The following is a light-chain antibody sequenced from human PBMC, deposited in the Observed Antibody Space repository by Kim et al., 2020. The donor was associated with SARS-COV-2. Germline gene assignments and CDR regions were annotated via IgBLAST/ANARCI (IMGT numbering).Light chain of an antibody. J-gene: IGLJ2*01. V-gene: IGLV1-40*01. Sequence: QSVLTQPPSVSGALGQRVTISCIGSSSNIGAGYDVHWYQQLPRTAPKLLIYGNNNRPSGVPDRFAGSKSGTSASLVITGLQAEDEADYYCQSYDNSQSPVFGGGTQLTVL. CDR2: GNN. CDR3: QSYDNSQSPV. CDR1: SSNIGAGYD.